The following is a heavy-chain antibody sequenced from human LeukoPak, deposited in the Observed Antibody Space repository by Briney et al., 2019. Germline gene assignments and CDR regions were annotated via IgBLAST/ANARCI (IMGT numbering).Heavy chain of an antibody. CDR1: GGSISSSSYY. V-gene: IGHV4-39*01. CDR3: ARHARYCSGGSCYSDY. CDR2: IYYSGST. Sequence: SETLSLTCTVSGGSISSSSYYWGWIRQPPGKGLEWTGSIYYSGSTYYNPSLKSRVTISVDTSKNQFSLKLSSVTAADTAVYYCARHARYCSGGSCYSDYWGQGTLVTVSS. J-gene: IGHJ4*02. D-gene: IGHD2-15*01.